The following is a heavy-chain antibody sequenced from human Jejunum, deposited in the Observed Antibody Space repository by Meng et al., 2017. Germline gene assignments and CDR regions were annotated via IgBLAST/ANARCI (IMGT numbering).Heavy chain of an antibody. CDR2: TYYRSKWYI. V-gene: IGHV6-1*01. CDR3: AGGGLVRSTRGYFDY. CDR1: GTRVSSNSAG. J-gene: IGHJ4*02. D-gene: IGHD1-26*01. Sequence: QIQLQQSGPGLVKPSHTLSLTCALPGTRVSSNSAGWNWIRQSPSRGLEWLGRTYYRSKWYIDYAVSVKGRITINPDTSKNQFSLHLNSVTPEDTAVYYCAGGGLVRSTRGYFDYWGQGTLVTVSS.